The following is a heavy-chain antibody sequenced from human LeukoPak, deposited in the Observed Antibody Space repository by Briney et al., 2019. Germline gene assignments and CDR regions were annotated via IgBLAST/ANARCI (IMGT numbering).Heavy chain of an antibody. CDR3: AGEEGIAAAAAIYYYGMDV. V-gene: IGHV1-69*04. CDR1: VGTFSSYA. D-gene: IGHD6-13*01. CDR2: IIPILGIA. Sequence: SSVKVSCKASVGTFSSYAISWVRETPGQGLEWMGRIIPILGIANYAQKFQGRVTITADKSTSTAYMELSSLRSEDTAVYYCAGEEGIAAAAAIYYYGMDVWGQGTTVTVPS. J-gene: IGHJ6*02.